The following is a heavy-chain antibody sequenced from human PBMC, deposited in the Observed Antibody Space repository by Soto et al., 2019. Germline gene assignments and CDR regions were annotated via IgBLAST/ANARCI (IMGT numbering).Heavy chain of an antibody. Sequence: SETLSLTCTVSGGSVSRGSYYWSWIRQPPGKGLEWIGYIYYSGSTNYNPSLKSRVTISVDTSKNQFSLKLSSVTAADTAVYYCAREVVPAAMISYYYGMDVWGQGTTVTVS. CDR3: AREVVPAAMISYYYGMDV. CDR2: IYYSGST. V-gene: IGHV4-61*01. CDR1: GGSVSRGSYY. J-gene: IGHJ6*02. D-gene: IGHD2-2*01.